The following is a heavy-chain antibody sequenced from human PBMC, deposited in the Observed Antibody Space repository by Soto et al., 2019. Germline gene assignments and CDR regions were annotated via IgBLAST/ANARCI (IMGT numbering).Heavy chain of an antibody. CDR1: GYSFTTYW. CDR2: IDPGDSST. D-gene: IGHD1-26*01. Sequence: GESLKISCQGSGYSFTTYWVSWVRQMPGKGLEWMGKIDPGDSSTNYSPSFRGHITISVDRSINTAHLQFSSLKAADTAVYYCARLEKWYYNYYGLDVWGQGTMVTVSS. CDR3: ARLEKWYYNYYGLDV. V-gene: IGHV5-10-1*01. J-gene: IGHJ6*02.